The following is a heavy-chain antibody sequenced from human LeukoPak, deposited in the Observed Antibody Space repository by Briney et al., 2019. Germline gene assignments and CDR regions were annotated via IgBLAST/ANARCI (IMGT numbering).Heavy chain of an antibody. CDR3: VRDALEGYYSYYYMDV. V-gene: IGHV4-59*11. CDR2: ISNSGST. CDR1: GGPIISHY. Sequence: PPKTLSLTCSVAGGPIISHYRSWIRQPPGEGLEWIGYISNSGSTDYNPSLRSRVTISINTSKNQFSLKLTSVTAADSAVYYCVRDALEGYYSYYYMDVWGRGTTVTVSS. J-gene: IGHJ6*03. D-gene: IGHD1-1*01.